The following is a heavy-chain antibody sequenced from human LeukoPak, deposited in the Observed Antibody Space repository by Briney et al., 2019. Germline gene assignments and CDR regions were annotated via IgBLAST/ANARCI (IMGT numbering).Heavy chain of an antibody. CDR1: GFTFDDYA. D-gene: IGHD5-24*01. Sequence: GRSLRLSCAASGFTFDDYAMHWVRQAPGKGLEWVSGISWNSSSIGYADSVKGRFIISRDNAKNSLYLQMNSLRAEDTALYYCAKGPERWLQLTYYFDYWGQGTLVTVSS. V-gene: IGHV3-9*01. J-gene: IGHJ4*02. CDR2: ISWNSSSI. CDR3: AKGPERWLQLTYYFDY.